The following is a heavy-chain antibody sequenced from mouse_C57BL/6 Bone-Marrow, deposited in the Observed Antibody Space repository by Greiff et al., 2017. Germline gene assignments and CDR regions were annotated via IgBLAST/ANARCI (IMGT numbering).Heavy chain of an antibody. Sequence: VQLQQPGAELVKPGASVKLSCKASGYTFTNYWMNWVKQRPGQGLEWIGNIYPNGGSPDYNEKFKSEATLSVDTSSSTAYMELSSLTSEDSAVYYCARSYDYDDYAMDFWGQGTSVTVSS. CDR3: ARSYDYDDYAMDF. CDR2: IYPNGGSP. V-gene: IGHV1-64*01. J-gene: IGHJ4*01. CDR1: GYTFTNYW. D-gene: IGHD2-4*01.